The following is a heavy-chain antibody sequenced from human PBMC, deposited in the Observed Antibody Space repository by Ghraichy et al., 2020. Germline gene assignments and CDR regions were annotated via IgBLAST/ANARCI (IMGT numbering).Heavy chain of an antibody. Sequence: SETLSLTCAVYGGSFSGYYWSWIRQPPGKGLEWIGEINHSGSTNYNPSLKSRVTISVDTSKNQFSLKLNSVTAADTAVYYCAGAKGRGYNGYDPRARYFDLWGRGTLVTVSS. J-gene: IGHJ2*01. V-gene: IGHV4-34*01. CDR2: INHSGST. CDR1: GGSFSGYY. CDR3: AGAKGRGYNGYDPRARYFDL. D-gene: IGHD5-12*01.